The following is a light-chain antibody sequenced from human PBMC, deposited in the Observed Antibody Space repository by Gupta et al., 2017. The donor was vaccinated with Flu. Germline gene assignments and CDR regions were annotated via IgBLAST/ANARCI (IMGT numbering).Light chain of an antibody. V-gene: IGLV1-44*01. CDR1: SSNIGSNT. CDR2: SNN. Sequence: HSVQTQPPSASEHPRQRFTISCSGSSSNIGSNTVNWYQQLPGTAPKLLIYSNNQRPSGVPDRFSGSKSGTSASLAISGLQSEDEADYYCAAWDDSLNGYVFGTGTKVTVL. CDR3: AAWDDSLNGYV. J-gene: IGLJ1*01.